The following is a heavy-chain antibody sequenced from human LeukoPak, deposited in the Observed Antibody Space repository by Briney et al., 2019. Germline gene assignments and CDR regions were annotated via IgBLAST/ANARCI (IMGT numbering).Heavy chain of an antibody. CDR2: ISGSGGST. V-gene: IGHV3-23*01. Sequence: GGSLRLSCAASGFTFSSYAMSWVRQAPGKGLEWVSAISGSGGSTYYADSVKGRFTISRDNSKNTLYLQMNSLRAEDTAVYYCAKPPFYYYDSSGYYYDYWGQGTLVTVSS. D-gene: IGHD3-22*01. CDR3: AKPPFYYYDSSGYYYDY. J-gene: IGHJ4*02. CDR1: GFTFSSYA.